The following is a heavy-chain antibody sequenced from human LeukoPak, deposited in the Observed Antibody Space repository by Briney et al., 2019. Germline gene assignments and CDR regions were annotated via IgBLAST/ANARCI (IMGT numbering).Heavy chain of an antibody. D-gene: IGHD5-18*01. CDR2: ISGSGGST. J-gene: IGHJ4*02. CDR1: GFTFSSYA. CDR3: AKRGQGYSYGFDY. Sequence: GGSLRLSCAASGFTFSSYALSWVRQAPGKGLECVSAISGSGGSTYSADSLKGRFTISRDNSKNTLYLQMNSLRAEDTAVYYCAKRGQGYSYGFDYWGQGTLVTVSS. V-gene: IGHV3-23*01.